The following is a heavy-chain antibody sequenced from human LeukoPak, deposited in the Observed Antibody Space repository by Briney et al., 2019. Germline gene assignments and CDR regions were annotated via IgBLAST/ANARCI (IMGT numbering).Heavy chain of an antibody. J-gene: IGHJ2*01. CDR1: GGSISSYY. CDR2: IYTSGST. V-gene: IGHV4-4*07. CDR3: ARDDLQWYFDL. Sequence: SETLSLTCTVSGGSISSYYWSWIRQPAGKGMEWIGRIYTSGSTYYNPSLKSRVTISIDTSKNQFSLKLSSVTAADTAVYYGARDDLQWYFDLWGRGTLVTVSS.